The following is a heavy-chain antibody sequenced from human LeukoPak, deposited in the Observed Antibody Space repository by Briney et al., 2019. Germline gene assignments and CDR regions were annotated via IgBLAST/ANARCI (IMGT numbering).Heavy chain of an antibody. CDR3: ARVVVAATPYYYYYYYMDV. V-gene: IGHV1-2*02. Sequence: ASVKVSCKASGYTFTGYYMHWVRQAPGQGLEWMGWINPNSGGTNYAQKFQGRVTMTRDTSISTAYMALSRLRSDDTAVYYCARVVVAATPYYYYYYYMDVWGKGTTVTVSS. CDR2: INPNSGGT. J-gene: IGHJ6*03. CDR1: GYTFTGYY. D-gene: IGHD2-15*01.